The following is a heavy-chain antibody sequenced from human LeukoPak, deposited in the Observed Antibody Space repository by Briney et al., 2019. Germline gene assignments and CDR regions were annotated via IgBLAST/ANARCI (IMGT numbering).Heavy chain of an antibody. V-gene: IGHV4-39*07. CDR2: IYYSGST. J-gene: IGHJ3*02. D-gene: IGHD3-16*01. Sequence: SETLSLTCTVSGGSISSSSYYWGWIRQPPGKGLEWIGSIYYSGSTYYNPSLKSRVTISVDTSKNQFSLKLSSVTAADTAVYYCASDGPVNWGVGDAFDIWGQGTMVTVSS. CDR1: GGSISSSSYY. CDR3: ASDGPVNWGVGDAFDI.